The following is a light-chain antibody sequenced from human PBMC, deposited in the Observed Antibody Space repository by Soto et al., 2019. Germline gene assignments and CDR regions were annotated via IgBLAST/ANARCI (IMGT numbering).Light chain of an antibody. Sequence: NSLSTLLLTIIETVKIIVRASQSISSWLAWYQQKPGKAPKLLIYKASTLESGVPSNFSGSGSGTEFTLTINSLQPEDFTTYYCQQDNSYTWRFGQGTKVAIK. CDR1: QSISSW. CDR2: KAS. J-gene: IGKJ1*01. V-gene: IGKV1-5*03. CDR3: QQDNSYTWR.